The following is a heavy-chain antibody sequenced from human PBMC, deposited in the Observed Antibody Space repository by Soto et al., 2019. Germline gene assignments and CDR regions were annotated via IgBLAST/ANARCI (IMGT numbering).Heavy chain of an antibody. J-gene: IGHJ6*02. D-gene: IGHD3-16*01. CDR3: TRRLEGYYYYGLDV. CDR2: ISLSSSTI. CDR1: GFTFSSYN. Sequence: EVQLVESGGGLVQPGGSLRLSCAASGFTFSSYNMNWVHQAPGKGLEWVSYISLSSSTIHYADSVKGRFIISRDNAKSSLYLQMNSLRDEDTAVYYCTRRLEGYYYYGLDVWGQGTTVTVSS. V-gene: IGHV3-48*02.